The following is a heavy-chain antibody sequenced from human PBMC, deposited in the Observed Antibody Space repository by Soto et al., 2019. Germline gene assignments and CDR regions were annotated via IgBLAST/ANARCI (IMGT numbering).Heavy chain of an antibody. Sequence: SQPLSLTCAISGDSVSSNSAAWNWIRQSPSRGLEWLGRTYYRSKWYNDYAVSVKSRITINPDTSKNQFSLQLNSVTPEDTAVYYCARGGRYCSSTSCYRTVGYYYYGMDVWGQGTTVTVSS. CDR3: ARGGRYCSSTSCYRTVGYYYYGMDV. J-gene: IGHJ6*02. V-gene: IGHV6-1*01. CDR1: GDSVSSNSAA. D-gene: IGHD2-2*01. CDR2: TYYRSKWYN.